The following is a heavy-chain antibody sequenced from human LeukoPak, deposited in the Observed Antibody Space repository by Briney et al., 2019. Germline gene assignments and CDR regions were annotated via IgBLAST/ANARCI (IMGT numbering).Heavy chain of an antibody. CDR1: GGTFSSYA. Sequence: GASVKVSCKASGGTFSSYAISWVRQAPGQGLEWMGGIIPIFGIANYAQKFQGRVTITADESTSTAYMELSSLRSADTAVYYCARDHLPTYYYGSGTKGHDAFDIWGQGTMVTVSS. CDR3: ARDHLPTYYYGSGTKGHDAFDI. V-gene: IGHV1-69*13. J-gene: IGHJ3*02. D-gene: IGHD3-10*01. CDR2: IIPIFGIA.